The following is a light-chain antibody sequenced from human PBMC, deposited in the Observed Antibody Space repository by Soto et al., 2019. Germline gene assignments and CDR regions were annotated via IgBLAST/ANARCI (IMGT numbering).Light chain of an antibody. V-gene: IGLV2-14*03. CDR2: DVS. Sequence: QSALTQLPSASGSPGQSVTISCTGTSSDVGAYNFVSWYQQHPGTAPKLIIYDVSNRPSGVSNRFSGSKSGSTASLTISGLQAEDEADYYCSAYTTSIALYVFGAGTKLTVL. J-gene: IGLJ1*01. CDR1: SSDVGAYNF. CDR3: SAYTTSIALYV.